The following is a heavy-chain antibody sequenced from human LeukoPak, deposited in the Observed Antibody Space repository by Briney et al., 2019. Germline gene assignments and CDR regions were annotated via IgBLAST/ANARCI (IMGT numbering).Heavy chain of an antibody. J-gene: IGHJ4*02. CDR2: ISSSSSYI. CDR3: ARASRADYVWGSYRLLPDY. D-gene: IGHD3-16*02. V-gene: IGHV3-21*01. Sequence: GGSLRLSCAASGFTFSSYSMNWVRQAPGKGLEWVSSISSSSSYIYYADSVKGRFTISRDNAKNSLYLQMNSLRAEDTAVYYCARASRADYVWGSYRLLPDYWGQGTLVTVSS. CDR1: GFTFSSYS.